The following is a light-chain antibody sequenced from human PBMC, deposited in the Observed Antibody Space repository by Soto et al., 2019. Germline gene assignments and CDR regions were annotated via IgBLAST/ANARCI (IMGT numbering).Light chain of an antibody. CDR3: SSYTSSNTLV. V-gene: IGLV2-14*01. Sequence: QSVLTQPASVSGSPGQSITISCTGTSGDIGGYNYVSWYQQHPGKAPKLMIYEVNNRPSGVSNRFSGSKFGNTASLSISGLQAEDEADYYCSSYTSSNTLVFGTGTKVTVL. CDR1: SGDIGGYNY. CDR2: EVN. J-gene: IGLJ1*01.